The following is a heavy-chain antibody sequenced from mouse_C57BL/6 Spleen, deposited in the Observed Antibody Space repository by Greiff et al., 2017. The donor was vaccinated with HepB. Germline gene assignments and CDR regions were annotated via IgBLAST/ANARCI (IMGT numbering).Heavy chain of an antibody. CDR3: ARYYYGSIYAMDY. CDR2: IDPSDSET. CDR1: GYTFTSYW. J-gene: IGHJ4*01. Sequence: VQLQQPGAELVRPGSSVKLSCKASGYTFTSYWMHWVKQRPIQGLEWIGNIDPSDSETHYNQKFKDKATLTVDKSSSTAYMQLSSLTSEDSAVYYCARYYYGSIYAMDYWGQGTSVTVSS. D-gene: IGHD1-1*01. V-gene: IGHV1-52*01.